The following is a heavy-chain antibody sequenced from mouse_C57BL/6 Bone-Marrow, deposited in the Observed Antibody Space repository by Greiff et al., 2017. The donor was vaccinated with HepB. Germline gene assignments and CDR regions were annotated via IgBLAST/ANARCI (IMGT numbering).Heavy chain of an antibody. CDR1: GFTFTDYY. D-gene: IGHD1-1*01. J-gene: IGHJ1*03. Sequence: EVQRVESGGGFVQPGGSLSLSCAASGFTFTDYYMSWVRQPPGKALEWLGFIRNKANGYTTEYSASVKGRFTISRDNSQSILYLQMNALRAEDSATYYCARSYYYGSSYWYFDVWGTGTTVTVSS. V-gene: IGHV7-3*01. CDR3: ARSYYYGSSYWYFDV. CDR2: IRNKANGYTT.